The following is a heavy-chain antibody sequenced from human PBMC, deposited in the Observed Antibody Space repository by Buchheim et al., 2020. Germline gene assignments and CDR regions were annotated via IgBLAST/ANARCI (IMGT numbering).Heavy chain of an antibody. CDR3: ARGTAASGKSYWFDP. CDR1: GYTFSIYG. V-gene: IGHV7-4-1*02. Sequence: QVQLVQSGSELKKPGASVKVSCKASGYTFSIYGINWMRQAPGQGPEWMGWINTNTGNPTYAQGFTGRFVLSLDTSVSTTYLQINSLKSEDTAVYYCARGTAASGKSYWFDPWGQGTL. CDR2: INTNTGNP. D-gene: IGHD6-13*01. J-gene: IGHJ5*02.